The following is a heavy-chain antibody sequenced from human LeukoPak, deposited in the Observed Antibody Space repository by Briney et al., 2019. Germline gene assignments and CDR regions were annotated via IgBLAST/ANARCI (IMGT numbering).Heavy chain of an antibody. Sequence: SETLSLTCTVSGGSISSSSYYWGWIRQPPGKGLEWIGSIYYSGSTYYNPSLKSRVTISVDTSKNQFSLKLSSVTAADTAVYYCTRDQRSGYSGYDYYYYYYMDVWGKGTTVTISS. V-gene: IGHV4-39*07. J-gene: IGHJ6*03. CDR2: IYYSGST. D-gene: IGHD5-12*01. CDR1: GGSISSSSYY. CDR3: TRDQRSGYSGYDYYYYYYMDV.